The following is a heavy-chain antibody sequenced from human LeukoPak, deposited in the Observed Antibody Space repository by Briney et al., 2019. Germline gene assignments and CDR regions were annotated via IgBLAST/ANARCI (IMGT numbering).Heavy chain of an antibody. CDR3: ARWYTAMAYFDY. J-gene: IGHJ4*02. V-gene: IGHV4-61*05. D-gene: IGHD5-18*01. Sequence: PSETLSLTCTVPGGSISSSSYYWGWIRQPPGKGLEWIGYIYYSGSTNYNPSLKSRVTISVDTSKNQFSLKLSSVTAADTAVYYCARWYTAMAYFDYWGQGTLVTVSS. CDR2: IYYSGST. CDR1: GGSISSSSYY.